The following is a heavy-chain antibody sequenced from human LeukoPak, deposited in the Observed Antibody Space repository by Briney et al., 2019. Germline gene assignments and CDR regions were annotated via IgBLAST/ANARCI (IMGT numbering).Heavy chain of an antibody. Sequence: SETLSLTCTVSGGSISSYYWSWIRQPAGKGLEWIGRINTSGSTDYNPSLKSRVTMSVDTSKNQFSLKLSSVTAADTAAYYCARDYCSGGSCYSGYWGQGTLVTVSS. V-gene: IGHV4-4*07. CDR1: GGSISSYY. CDR2: INTSGST. J-gene: IGHJ4*02. D-gene: IGHD2-15*01. CDR3: ARDYCSGGSCYSGY.